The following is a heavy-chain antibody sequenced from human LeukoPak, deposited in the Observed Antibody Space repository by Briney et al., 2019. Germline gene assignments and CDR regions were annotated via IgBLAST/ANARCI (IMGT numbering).Heavy chain of an antibody. Sequence: GSSVKVSCKASGGTFSSYAISWVRQAPGQGLEWTGGIIPIFGTANYAQKFQGRVTITADESTSTAYMELSSLRSEDTAVYYCARDGIVVVPAAVFYWGQGTLVTVPS. CDR2: IIPIFGTA. J-gene: IGHJ4*02. V-gene: IGHV1-69*01. CDR1: GGTFSSYA. CDR3: ARDGIVVVPAAVFY. D-gene: IGHD2-2*01.